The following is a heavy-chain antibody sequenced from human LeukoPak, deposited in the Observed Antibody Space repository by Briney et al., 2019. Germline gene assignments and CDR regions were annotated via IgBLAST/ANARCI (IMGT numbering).Heavy chain of an antibody. J-gene: IGHJ4*02. CDR1: GFTFSSYA. CDR2: ISYDGSNK. V-gene: IGHV3-30-3*01. Sequence: GGSLRLSCAASGFTFSSYAMHWVRQAPGKGLEWVAVISYDGSNKYYADSVKGRFTISRDNSKNTLYLQMNSLRAEDTAVYYCAREVRYSGYRFDYWGQGTLVTVSS. D-gene: IGHD5-12*01. CDR3: AREVRYSGYRFDY.